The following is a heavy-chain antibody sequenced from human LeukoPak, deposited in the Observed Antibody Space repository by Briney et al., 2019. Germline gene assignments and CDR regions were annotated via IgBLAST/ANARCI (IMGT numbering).Heavy chain of an antibody. J-gene: IGHJ3*02. Sequence: PSQTLSLTCAISGDSVSSNSAAWNWIRQSPSRGLEWLGRTFYRSKWYNDYGISVKSRITITPDTSKNQFSLQLNSVTPEDTAVYYCTRVPYYELPADAFDIWGQGTMVTVSS. CDR1: GDSVSSNSAA. CDR2: TFYRSKWYN. V-gene: IGHV6-1*01. D-gene: IGHD3-3*01. CDR3: TRVPYYELPADAFDI.